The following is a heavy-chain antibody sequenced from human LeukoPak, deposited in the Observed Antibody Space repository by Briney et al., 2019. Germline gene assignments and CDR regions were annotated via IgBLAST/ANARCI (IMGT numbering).Heavy chain of an antibody. V-gene: IGHV4-4*07. CDR1: GVSISSYY. CDR3: ARDVSSSWYYFDY. J-gene: IGHJ4*01. D-gene: IGHD6-13*01. Sequence: PSETLSLTCTVSGVSISSYYWSWIRQPAGKGLEWIGRIYTSGSTNYNPSLKSRVTISVDKSKNQFSLKLSSVTAADTAVYYCARDVSSSWYYFDYWGQGTLVTASS. CDR2: IYTSGST.